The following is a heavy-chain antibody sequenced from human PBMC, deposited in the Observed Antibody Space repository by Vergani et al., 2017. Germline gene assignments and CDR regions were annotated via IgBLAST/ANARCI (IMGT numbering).Heavy chain of an antibody. CDR1: GFTFSNYG. J-gene: IGHJ6*03. CDR2: ISYDGTNK. Sequence: QVQLVESGGGVVQPGGSLRLSCGASGFTFSNYGMHWVRQAPGKGLEWVALISYDGTNKYYTNSVRGRFTISRDNSKSTLFLQMNSLRVEDMAVYYCARDRGDWRYSRYFYNYYMDVWGKGTTVTVSS. D-gene: IGHD2-8*02. V-gene: IGHV3-30*19. CDR3: ARDRGDWRYSRYFYNYYMDV.